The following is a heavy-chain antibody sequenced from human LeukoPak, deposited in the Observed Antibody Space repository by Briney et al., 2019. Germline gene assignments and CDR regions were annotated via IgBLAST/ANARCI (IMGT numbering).Heavy chain of an antibody. J-gene: IGHJ4*02. CDR3: ARVAMVADGTAGLFDF. D-gene: IGHD6-13*01. Sequence: PGGSLRLSCAASGFTFTSYWIRWVRQPPGGGLGWVANINQDGSAKNYVASVKGRFTISSDNTKISLDLQMNSLRAEDTAVYYCARVAMVADGTAGLFDFWGQGTLVTVSS. CDR1: GFTFTSYW. CDR2: INQDGSAK. V-gene: IGHV3-7*03.